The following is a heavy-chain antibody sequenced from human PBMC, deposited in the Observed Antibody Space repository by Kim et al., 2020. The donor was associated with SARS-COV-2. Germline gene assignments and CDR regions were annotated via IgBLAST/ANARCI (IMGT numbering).Heavy chain of an antibody. Sequence: GGSLRLSCAASGFTFSSNHMGWVRQDPGKGLEWVSLISSAGSTSYSASLKDRFIIFSDNSSKTPLFQLISLLAADTGVYYCSRVPTEYYMDFCGKWTTVT. CDR1: GFTFSSNH. CDR2: ISSAGST. D-gene: IGHD2-21*02. CDR3: SRVPTEYYMDF. V-gene: IGHV3-66*01. J-gene: IGHJ6*03.